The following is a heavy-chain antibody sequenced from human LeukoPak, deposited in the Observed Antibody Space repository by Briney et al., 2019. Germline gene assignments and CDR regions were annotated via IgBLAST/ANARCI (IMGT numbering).Heavy chain of an antibody. CDR1: GFTFSSYE. V-gene: IGHV3-48*03. CDR3: ARVFYYDSSGFYGMDV. CDR2: ITGSGSTI. Sequence: QPGGSLRLSCAASGFTFSSYEMNWVRQAPGKGLEWVSYITGSGSTIYYADSVKGRFTISRDNAKNSLYLQMNSLRAEDTAVYYCARVFYYDSSGFYGMDVWGQGTTVTVSS. D-gene: IGHD3-22*01. J-gene: IGHJ6*02.